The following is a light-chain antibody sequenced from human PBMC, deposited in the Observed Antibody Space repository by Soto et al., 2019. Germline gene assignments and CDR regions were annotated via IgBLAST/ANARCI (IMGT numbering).Light chain of an antibody. Sequence: VMTQSPATLSVSPGERATLSCRASQSINNNLAWYQQKPGQAPSLLIYGASSRATGVPARFSGSGSGTEVTLTISSLQSDDFAVYYCQHYKTWPPYTFGQGTKLEIK. J-gene: IGKJ2*01. V-gene: IGKV3-15*01. CDR2: GAS. CDR3: QHYKTWPPYT. CDR1: QSINNN.